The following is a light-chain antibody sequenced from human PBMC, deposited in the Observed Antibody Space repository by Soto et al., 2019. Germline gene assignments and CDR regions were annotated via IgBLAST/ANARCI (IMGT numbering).Light chain of an antibody. J-gene: IGKJ1*01. V-gene: IGKV3-15*01. Sequence: EQVMTQSPATLSVSLGERATLSCRTSQSVSNYLAWYQKKPGQAPRLLIHGASTRATDIPARFSGSGSGTEFTLTISSLQSEDFAIYYCQQYNSYSWTFGQGTKVDIK. CDR3: QQYNSYSWT. CDR2: GAS. CDR1: QSVSNY.